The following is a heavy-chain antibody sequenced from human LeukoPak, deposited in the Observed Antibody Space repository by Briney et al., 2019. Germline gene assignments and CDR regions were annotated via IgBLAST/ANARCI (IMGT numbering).Heavy chain of an antibody. D-gene: IGHD2-8*02. V-gene: IGHV3-30*02. CDR1: GFTFSRNA. Sequence: GGSLRLSCAASGFTFSRNAIHWVRQGPGKGLEWVSYIAHHGSNKYYADSVKGRFTISRDNSKRTLYLQMNSLRADGTAVYYCAKDGSWSCTDWGQGTLVTVSS. CDR3: AKDGSWSCTD. J-gene: IGHJ4*02. CDR2: IAHHGSNK.